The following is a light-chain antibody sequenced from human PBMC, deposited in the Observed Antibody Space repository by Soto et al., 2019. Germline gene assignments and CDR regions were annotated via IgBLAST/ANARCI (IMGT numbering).Light chain of an antibody. J-gene: IGKJ3*01. CDR3: QHSYSTLT. CDR1: QSISSY. Sequence: DIQMTQSPSSLSASVGDRVTITCRASQSISSYLNWYQQKPGKAPQLLIYAASSLQSGVPSRFSGSGSGTDFTLTISSLQPEDFATYYCQHSYSTLTFGRGTKVDIK. V-gene: IGKV1-39*01. CDR2: AAS.